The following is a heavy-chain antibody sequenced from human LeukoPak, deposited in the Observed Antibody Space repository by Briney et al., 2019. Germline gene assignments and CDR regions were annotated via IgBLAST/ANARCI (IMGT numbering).Heavy chain of an antibody. V-gene: IGHV3-74*01. D-gene: IGHD1-20*01. J-gene: IGHJ6*03. Sequence: GGSLRLSCAASGSTFSSYWMHWVRQAPGKGLVWVSRINSDGSSTSYADSVKGRFTISRDNAKNTLYLQMNSLRAEDTAVYYCARDRRYNWNYHYMDVWGKGTTVTVSS. CDR2: INSDGSST. CDR3: ARDRRYNWNYHYMDV. CDR1: GSTFSSYW.